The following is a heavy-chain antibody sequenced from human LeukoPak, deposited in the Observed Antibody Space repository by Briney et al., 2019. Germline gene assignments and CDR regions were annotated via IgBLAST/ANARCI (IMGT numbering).Heavy chain of an antibody. CDR3: VKDGSGSYYTYYFDY. D-gene: IGHD3-10*01. CDR2: ISSNGGST. CDR1: GFTFSRYA. J-gene: IGHJ4*02. V-gene: IGHV3-64D*06. Sequence: PGGSLRLSRSASGFTFSRYAMHWVRQAPGKRLEYVSAISSNGGSTYYADSVKGRFTISRDNSKNTLYLQMSSLRAEDTAVYYCVKDGSGSYYTYYFDYWGQGTLVTVSS.